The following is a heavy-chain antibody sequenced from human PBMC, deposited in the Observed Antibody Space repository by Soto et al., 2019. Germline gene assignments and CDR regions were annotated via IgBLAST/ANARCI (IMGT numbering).Heavy chain of an antibody. D-gene: IGHD5-12*01. V-gene: IGHV4-31*03. J-gene: IGHJ6*02. CDR3: ARDRLVATAGTARHYFGLDV. CDR2: IYYSGNT. Sequence: SETLSLTCTVSGGSIRSGGYYWSWVRQNPRKGLEWIGNIYYSGNTYYNPSLKSRLTISVDTSKNQFSLNLSSVTAADTAVYYCARDRLVATAGTARHYFGLDVWGQGTTVTVSS. CDR1: GGSIRSGGYY.